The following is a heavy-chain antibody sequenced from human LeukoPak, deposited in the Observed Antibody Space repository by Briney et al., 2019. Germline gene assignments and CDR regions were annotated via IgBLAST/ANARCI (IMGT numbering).Heavy chain of an antibody. CDR3: ARNWRLGKYYFDS. J-gene: IGHJ4*02. CDR1: VLNVSNSY. V-gene: IGHV3-66*01. D-gene: IGHD3-3*01. CDR2: KASWGGV. Sequence: GGSLSLSCAVSVLNVSNSYMLWVREAPGGGLVGVPAKASWGGVYFGVFYAGSVQGLLSLSRDNSKNTLYLQMNSLRAEDTAVYYCARNWRLGKYYFDSWGQGTVVSVSS.